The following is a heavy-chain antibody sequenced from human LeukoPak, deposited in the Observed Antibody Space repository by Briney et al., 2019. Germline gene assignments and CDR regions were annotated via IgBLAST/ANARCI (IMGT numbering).Heavy chain of an antibody. CDR3: ARVGVCSGGSCYSHYYYGMDV. CDR2: INPNSGGT. Sequence: ASVKVSCKASGYTFTGYYMHWVRQAPGQGLQWMGWINPNSGGTNYAQKFQGRVTMTRDTSISTAYMELSRLRSDDTAVYYCARVGVCSGGSCYSHYYYGMDVWGQGTTVTVSS. J-gene: IGHJ6*02. D-gene: IGHD2-15*01. CDR1: GYTFTGYY. V-gene: IGHV1-2*02.